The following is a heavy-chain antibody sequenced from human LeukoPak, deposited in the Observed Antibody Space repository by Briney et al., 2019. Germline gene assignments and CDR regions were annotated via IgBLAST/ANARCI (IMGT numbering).Heavy chain of an antibody. Sequence: ASVKVSCKASGYTFGSHGITWVRQAPGQGLEWMGWISGYNGNTNFAQKFQGRATMTTDTSTSTAYMELRSLRSDDTAVYYCARTKRYYDSSGYNYYYYGMDVWSQGTTVTVSS. CDR3: ARTKRYYDSSGYNYYYYGMDV. V-gene: IGHV1-18*01. CDR1: GYTFGSHG. CDR2: ISGYNGNT. J-gene: IGHJ6*02. D-gene: IGHD3-22*01.